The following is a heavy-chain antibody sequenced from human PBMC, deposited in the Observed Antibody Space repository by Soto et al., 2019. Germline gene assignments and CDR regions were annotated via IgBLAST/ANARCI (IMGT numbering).Heavy chain of an antibody. Sequence: QVQLQESGPGLVKPSETLSLTCTVSGDFISNFYWSWIRQPAGKGLEALGHISASGRTNYNPSLPIRVAMSLDTSKNEFSLRLTSLTATDTAVYFCARGMGRYFDLWGRGTLVTVFS. J-gene: IGHJ2*01. D-gene: IGHD2-8*01. CDR2: ISASGRT. V-gene: IGHV4-4*07. CDR1: GDFISNFY. CDR3: ARGMGRYFDL.